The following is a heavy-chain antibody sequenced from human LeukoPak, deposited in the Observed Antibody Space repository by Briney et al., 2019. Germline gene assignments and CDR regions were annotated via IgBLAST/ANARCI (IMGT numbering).Heavy chain of an antibody. V-gene: IGHV4-59*01. CDR3: ARGGRYSYPPFDY. CDR2: IYYSGST. D-gene: IGHD5-18*01. Sequence: SETLSLTCTVSGGSISSYYWSWIRQPPGKVLEWIGYIYYSGSTNYNPSLKSRVTISVDTSKNQFSLKLSSVTAADTAVYYCARGGRYSYPPFDYWGQGTLVTVSS. CDR1: GGSISSYY. J-gene: IGHJ4*02.